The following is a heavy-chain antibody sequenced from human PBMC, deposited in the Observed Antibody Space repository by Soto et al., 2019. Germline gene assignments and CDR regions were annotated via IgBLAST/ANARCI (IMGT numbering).Heavy chain of an antibody. Sequence: QVQLVESGGGVVQPGKSLRLSCAASGFTFSSYGMHWVRQAPGKGLEWVGLISYDGNNKFYADSVKGRFTISRDNSKNTLFLKMNSLRAEDTALYYCAKDIEEVVYYYGMDVWGQGTTVTVSS. CDR3: AKDIEEVVYYYGMDV. J-gene: IGHJ6*02. D-gene: IGHD1-26*01. CDR2: ISYDGNNK. V-gene: IGHV3-30*18. CDR1: GFTFSSYG.